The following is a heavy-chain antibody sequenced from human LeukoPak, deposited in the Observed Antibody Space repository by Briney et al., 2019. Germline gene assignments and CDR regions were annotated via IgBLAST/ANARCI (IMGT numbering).Heavy chain of an antibody. Sequence: PGGSLRLSCAASGFTFSSYWMHWVRQAPGKGLVWVSRINSDGSSISYADSVKGRFTISRDNAKSTLYLQMNSLRAEDTAVYYCENEYDNAFDIWGQGTMVTVSS. CDR2: INSDGSSI. D-gene: IGHD3-22*01. CDR3: ENEYDNAFDI. CDR1: GFTFSSYW. J-gene: IGHJ3*02. V-gene: IGHV3-74*01.